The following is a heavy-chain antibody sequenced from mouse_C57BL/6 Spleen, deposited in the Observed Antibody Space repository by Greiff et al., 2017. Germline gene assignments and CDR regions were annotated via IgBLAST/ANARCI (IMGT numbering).Heavy chain of an antibody. J-gene: IGHJ2*01. CDR2: ISSGGDYT. V-gene: IGHV5-9-1*02. CDR1: GFTFSSYA. D-gene: IGHD2-4*01. Sequence: EVMLVESGAGLVKPGGSLKLSCAASGFTFSSYAMSWVRQTPEKRLEWVAYISSGGDYTYYADTVKGRFTISRDNARNTLYLQMSSLKSEDTAIYDCTRAGVYDYALDYWGQGTTLTVSS. CDR3: TRAGVYDYALDY.